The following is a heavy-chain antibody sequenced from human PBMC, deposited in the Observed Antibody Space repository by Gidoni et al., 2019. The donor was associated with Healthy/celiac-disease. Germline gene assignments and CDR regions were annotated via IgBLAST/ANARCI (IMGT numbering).Heavy chain of an antibody. Sequence: QVQLQQWGAGLLKPSETLSLTCADYGGSFSGYYWSWIRQPPGKGLEWIGEINHSGSTNYNPSLKSRVTISVDTSKNQFSLNLSSVTAADTAVYYCARSKRGITIFGVVNYYGMDVWGQGTTVTVSS. J-gene: IGHJ6*02. D-gene: IGHD3-3*01. CDR3: ARSKRGITIFGVVNYYGMDV. CDR2: INHSGST. V-gene: IGHV4-34*01. CDR1: GGSFSGYY.